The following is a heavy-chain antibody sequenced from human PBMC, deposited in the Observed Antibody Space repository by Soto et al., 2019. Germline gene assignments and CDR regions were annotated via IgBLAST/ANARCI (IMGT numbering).Heavy chain of an antibody. Sequence: XGTLSLTCTVSGGSISNYYCNWIRQPAGKGLEWIGRIDTSGSTNYNPSLKSRVTMSVDTSKQEFSLKLSSVTAADTALYYCARGGQDFWSGPFDYWGRGALVTVSS. CDR1: GGSISNYY. D-gene: IGHD3-3*01. CDR3: ARGGQDFWSGPFDY. V-gene: IGHV4-4*07. CDR2: IDTSGST. J-gene: IGHJ4*02.